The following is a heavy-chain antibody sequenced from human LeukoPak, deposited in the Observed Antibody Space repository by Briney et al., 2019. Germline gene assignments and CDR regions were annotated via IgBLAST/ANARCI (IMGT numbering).Heavy chain of an antibody. Sequence: KPSETLSLTCTVSGGSISSYYWSWIRQTPGKGLEWGGYIYYSGSTNYNPSLKKRVTISLDTSKNQCSLKLSSVTAAATAVYYCAGHSNFLNWFDPWGQGTLVTVSS. CDR1: GGSISSYY. J-gene: IGHJ5*02. V-gene: IGHV4-59*01. D-gene: IGHD1-7*01. CDR3: AGHSNFLNWFDP. CDR2: IYYSGST.